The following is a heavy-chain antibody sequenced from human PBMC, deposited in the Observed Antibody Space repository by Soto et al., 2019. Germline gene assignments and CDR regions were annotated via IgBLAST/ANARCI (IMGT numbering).Heavy chain of an antibody. CDR2: SRNKGNSYFT. V-gene: IGHV3-72*01. CDR1: GFTFSDHY. CDR3: ARGGQGIRTSSFAY. J-gene: IGHJ4*02. D-gene: IGHD2-2*01. Sequence: EVQVVESGGGLVQPGGSLRLSCAASGFTFSDHYMDWVRQAPGKGLEWVGRSRNKGNSYFTEYAASVRGRFTISRDDSGNSMCLQMNTLKTEDTAVYYGARGGQGIRTSSFAYWGLGTLVTVSS.